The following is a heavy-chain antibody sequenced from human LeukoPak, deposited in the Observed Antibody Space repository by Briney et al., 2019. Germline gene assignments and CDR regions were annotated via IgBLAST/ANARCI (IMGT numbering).Heavy chain of an antibody. CDR3: VRGVGDYGYYNYYYMDV. J-gene: IGHJ6*03. CDR2: MYYSGNI. Sequence: PSETLSLTCTVSGGSISSYYWTWIRQPPGKGLEWIGYMYYSGNINYNPSLKSRVTISVDTSKNQFSLNMRSVIAADTAVYYCVRGVGDYGYYNYYYMDVWGKGTTVTVSS. CDR1: GGSISSYY. V-gene: IGHV4-59*01. D-gene: IGHD4-17*01.